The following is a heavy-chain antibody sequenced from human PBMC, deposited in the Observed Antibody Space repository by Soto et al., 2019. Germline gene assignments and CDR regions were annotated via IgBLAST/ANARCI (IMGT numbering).Heavy chain of an antibody. V-gene: IGHV4-61*08. CDR1: GDSICSGGYD. Sequence: PSETLSLTCTVSGDSICSGGYDGSWIRQHPGKGLEWIGYIYYSGSTYYNPSLKSRVTISVDTSKNQFSLKLSSVTAADTAVYYCARYIVVRDNNAFDIWGQGTMVTVSS. CDR2: IYYSGST. J-gene: IGHJ3*02. D-gene: IGHD2-2*01. CDR3: ARYIVVRDNNAFDI.